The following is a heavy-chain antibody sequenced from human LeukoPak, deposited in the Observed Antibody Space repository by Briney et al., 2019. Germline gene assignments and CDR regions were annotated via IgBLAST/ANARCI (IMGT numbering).Heavy chain of an antibody. Sequence: GGSLRLSCAASGFTFSTYAMSWVRQAPGKGLECVSSISGSGGTTSYADSVKGRFTISRGNSKNTLYLQMNSLRAEDTAVYYCAKSLYGGNDVWGRGTTVTVSS. J-gene: IGHJ6*02. CDR1: GFTFSTYA. V-gene: IGHV3-23*01. D-gene: IGHD2-8*01. CDR2: ISGSGGTT. CDR3: AKSLYGGNDV.